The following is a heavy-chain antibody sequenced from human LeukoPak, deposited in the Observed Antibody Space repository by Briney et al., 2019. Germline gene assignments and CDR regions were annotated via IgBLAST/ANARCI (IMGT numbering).Heavy chain of an antibody. CDR1: GFTLSDYG. D-gene: IGHD3-10*01. CDR3: TRDVLPSGSRAFDI. J-gene: IGHJ3*02. Sequence: PGGSLRLSCAVSGFTLSDYGIHWVRQAPGKGLEWVTIISSEGTIKYAHSVKGRFTVSRDSSKNTVYLQMNSLRAGDTAVYYCTRDVLPSGSRAFDIWGQGTMVTVSS. V-gene: IGHV3-33*01. CDR2: ISSEGTIK.